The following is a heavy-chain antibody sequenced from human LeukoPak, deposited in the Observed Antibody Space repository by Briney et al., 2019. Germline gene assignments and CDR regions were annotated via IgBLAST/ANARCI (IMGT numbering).Heavy chain of an antibody. V-gene: IGHV4-59*01. CDR1: GGSISSYY. CDR3: ARERSGYTRSQNFDY. J-gene: IGHJ4*02. Sequence: SETLSLTCTVSGGSISSYYWSWIRQPPGKGLEWIGYIYYSGSTNYNPSLKSRVTISVDTSKNQFSLKLSSVTAADTAVYYCARERSGYTRSQNFDYWGQGTLVTVSS. D-gene: IGHD1-14*01. CDR2: IYYSGST.